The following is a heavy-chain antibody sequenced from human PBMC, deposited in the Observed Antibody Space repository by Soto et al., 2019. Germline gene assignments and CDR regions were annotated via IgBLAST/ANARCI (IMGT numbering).Heavy chain of an antibody. CDR3: ARDRAPNYEVFDI. CDR1: GDSVSSNSAA. Sequence: PSQTLKLTCAISGDSVSSNSAALNWIRQSPSRGLEWLGRTYYRSKWYNDYAVSVKSRITINPDTSKNQFSLQLNSVTPEDTAVYYCARDRAPNYEVFDIWRHGAMVTVSS. CDR2: TYYRSKWYN. J-gene: IGHJ3*02. V-gene: IGHV6-1*01. D-gene: IGHD4-4*01.